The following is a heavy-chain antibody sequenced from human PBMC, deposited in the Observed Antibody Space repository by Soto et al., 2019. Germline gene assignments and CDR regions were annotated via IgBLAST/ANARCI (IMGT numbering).Heavy chain of an antibody. V-gene: IGHV3-15*01. J-gene: IGHJ4*02. CDR2: IKSKTDGGTT. CDR1: GFTFSNAW. D-gene: IGHD6-13*01. CDR3: STGYRITAADDVDY. Sequence: GGSLRLSCAASGFTFSNAWMSWVRQAPGKGLEWVGRIKSKTDGGTTDYAAPVKGRFTISRDDSKNTLYLQMNSLKTEDTAVYYCSTGYRITAADDVDYWGQGTLVTVSS.